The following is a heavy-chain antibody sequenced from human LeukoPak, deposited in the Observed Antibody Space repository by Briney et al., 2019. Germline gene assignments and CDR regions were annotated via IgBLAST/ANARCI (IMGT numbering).Heavy chain of an antibody. Sequence: PSETLSLTCTVSGGSISSYYWSWIRQPPGKGLEWIGYIYYSGSTNYNPSLKSRVTISVYTSKNQFSLKLSSVTAADPPLYFWARGEVLFEPWGQGTLVTVSS. J-gene: IGHJ5*02. V-gene: IGHV4-59*01. CDR3: ARGEVLFEP. CDR2: IYYSGST. CDR1: GGSISSYY.